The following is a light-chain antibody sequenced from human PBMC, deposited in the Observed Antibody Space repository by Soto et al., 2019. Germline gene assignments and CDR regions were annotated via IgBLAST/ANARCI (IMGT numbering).Light chain of an antibody. J-gene: IGLJ1*01. Sequence: QSVLTQPPSASGTPGQRVTISCSGSSSNIGSNYVFWYQQLPGTAPKLLIYTNNQRPSGVPDRFSGSKSGTSASLAISGLRSEDEADYDWAAWDDSLSNYVFGTGTKLTVL. CDR3: AAWDDSLSNYV. CDR2: TNN. CDR1: SSNIGSNY. V-gene: IGLV1-47*01.